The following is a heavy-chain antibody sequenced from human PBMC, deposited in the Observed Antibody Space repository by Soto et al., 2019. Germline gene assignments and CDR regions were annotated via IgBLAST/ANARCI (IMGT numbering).Heavy chain of an antibody. CDR3: ARVSGSYYYGMDV. D-gene: IGHD1-26*01. CDR1: GGSISRDY. V-gene: IGHV4-4*09. J-gene: IGHJ6*02. Sequence: PSETLSLTCTVSGGSISRDYWSWIRQPPGKGLEWIGYTHTTGTIDYIASLKSRVTISIDTSKNQISLKLSSVTAADTAVYYCARVSGSYYYGMDVWGQGTTVTVSS. CDR2: THTTGTI.